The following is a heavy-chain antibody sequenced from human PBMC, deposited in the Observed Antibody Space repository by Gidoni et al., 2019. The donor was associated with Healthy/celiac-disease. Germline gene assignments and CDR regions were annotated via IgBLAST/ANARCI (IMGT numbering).Heavy chain of an antibody. J-gene: IGHJ6*02. CDR1: GGSIRSSSYY. CDR3: ARHENRITIFGVVPSSGMDV. D-gene: IGHD3-3*01. Sequence: QLQLQESGPGLVKPSETLSLTCTVSGGSIRSSSYYWGWIPQPPGKGLEWIGSIYYSGSTYYNPSLKSRVTISVDTSKNQFSLKLSSVTAADTAVYYCARHENRITIFGVVPSSGMDVWGQGTTVTVSS. CDR2: IYYSGST. V-gene: IGHV4-39*01.